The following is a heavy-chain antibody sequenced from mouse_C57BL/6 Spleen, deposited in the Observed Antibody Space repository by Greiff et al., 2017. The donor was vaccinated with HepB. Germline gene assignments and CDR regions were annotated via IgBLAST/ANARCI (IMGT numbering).Heavy chain of an antibody. Sequence: EVQLQQSGPVLVKPGASVKMSCKASGYTFTDYYMNWVKQSHGKSLEWIGVINPYNGGTSYNKKFKGKATLTVDKSSSTAYMELNSLTSEDSAVYYCASYYSNYLYDFGYWGQGTTLTVSS. CDR2: INPYNGGT. CDR3: ASYYSNYLYDFGY. D-gene: IGHD2-5*01. V-gene: IGHV1-19*01. J-gene: IGHJ2*01. CDR1: GYTFTDYY.